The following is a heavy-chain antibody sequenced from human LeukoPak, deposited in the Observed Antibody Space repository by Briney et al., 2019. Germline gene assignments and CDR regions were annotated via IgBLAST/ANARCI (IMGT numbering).Heavy chain of an antibody. CDR2: ISGSGGTT. D-gene: IGHD4-17*01. J-gene: IGHJ4*02. Sequence: SGGSLRLSCAASGFTFSSLAMSWVRQAPGKGLEWVSTISGSGGTTNYADSVKGRFTFSRDNSKKMVYLQMSSLRVEDTAVYYCAKDLPDYGDYIEGYWGQGTLVTVSS. CDR1: GFTFSSLA. CDR3: AKDLPDYGDYIEGY. V-gene: IGHV3-23*01.